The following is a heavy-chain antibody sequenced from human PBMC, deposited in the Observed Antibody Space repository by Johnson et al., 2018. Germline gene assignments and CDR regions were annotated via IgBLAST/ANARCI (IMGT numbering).Heavy chain of an antibody. Sequence: QVQLVESGAEVKKPGSSVKVSCKASGGTFSSYTISWVRQAPGQGLEWMGRIIPILGIANYAQKFQGRVMITADKSTSTAYMELSSLRSEDTAVYYCARDRLQYYYDSSGYPHYDAFDIWGQGTMVTVSS. CDR3: ARDRLQYYYDSSGYPHYDAFDI. V-gene: IGHV1-69*09. D-gene: IGHD3-22*01. J-gene: IGHJ3*02. CDR1: GGTFSSYT. CDR2: IIPILGIA.